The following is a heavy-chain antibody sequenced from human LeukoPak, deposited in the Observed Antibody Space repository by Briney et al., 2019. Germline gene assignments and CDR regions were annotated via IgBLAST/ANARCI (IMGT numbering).Heavy chain of an antibody. CDR2: IYYSDNT. D-gene: IGHD3-22*01. CDR1: GVSIGSYY. Sequence: SETLSLTCTVSGVSIGSYYWSWIRQPPGKGLEWIGYIYYSDNTNYNSPLKSRVTISEDTSKNQFSLKLTSVTAADTAVYYCAGGNFYDSRGHPYHFHFWGQGTLVSVSS. V-gene: IGHV4-59*01. CDR3: AGGNFYDSRGHPYHFHF. J-gene: IGHJ4*02.